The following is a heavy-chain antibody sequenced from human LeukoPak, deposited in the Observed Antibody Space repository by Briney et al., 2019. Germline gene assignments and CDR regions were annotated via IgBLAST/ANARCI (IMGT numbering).Heavy chain of an antibody. CDR3: ARVNGGIAAAGNLSWFDP. CDR2: INHSGST. V-gene: IGHV4-34*01. D-gene: IGHD6-13*01. Sequence: PSETLSLTCAVYGGSFSGYYWSWIRQPPGKGLEWIGEINHSGSTNYNPSLKSRVTISVDTSKNQFSLKLSSVTAADTAVYYCARVNGGIAAAGNLSWFDPWGQGTLVTVSS. J-gene: IGHJ5*02. CDR1: GGSFSGYY.